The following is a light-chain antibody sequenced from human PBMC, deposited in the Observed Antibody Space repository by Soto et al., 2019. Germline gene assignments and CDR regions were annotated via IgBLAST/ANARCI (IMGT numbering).Light chain of an antibody. V-gene: IGLV2-14*03. CDR3: NSYTSSGTYV. CDR2: DVS. Sequence: SALTQPASVSGSPGQSITLSCTGSSSDVGGYKYVSWYQHLPGKAPELMIYDVSNRPSGVSDRFSGSKSGNTASLTISGLQAEDEADYYCNSYTSSGTYVFGTGTKVTVL. CDR1: SSDVGGYKY. J-gene: IGLJ1*01.